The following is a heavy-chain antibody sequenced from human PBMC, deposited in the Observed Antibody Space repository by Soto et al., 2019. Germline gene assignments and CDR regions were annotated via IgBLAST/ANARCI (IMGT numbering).Heavy chain of an antibody. CDR2: MHSRGRT. V-gene: IGHV4-39*01. Sequence: QLQLQESGPKLVKPSETLSLTCAVSGGPISSRSYFWGWIRQPPGKGLEWLGRMHSRGRTYHKPSLKSRVTISVETPKNQFSLKLTSVAAADTAVYYCASHIDYSGSSRFDSWGQGTRVTVSS. J-gene: IGHJ4*02. CDR1: GGPISSRSYF. CDR3: ASHIDYSGSSRFDS. D-gene: IGHD6-6*01.